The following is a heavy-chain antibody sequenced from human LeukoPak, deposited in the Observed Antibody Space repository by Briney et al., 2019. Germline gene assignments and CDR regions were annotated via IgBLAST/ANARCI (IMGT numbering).Heavy chain of an antibody. CDR1: GFTFSSYG. D-gene: IGHD6-25*01. CDR2: IRYDGTNE. V-gene: IGHV3-30*02. CDR3: AKGGSSAYSSGDY. J-gene: IGHJ4*02. Sequence: GGSLRLSCAASGFTFSSYGMHWVRHTPGKGLEWVTFIRYDGTNEYYIDSVRGRFTISRDNSKNTLYLQMNSLRAEDTAVYYCAKGGSSAYSSGDYWGQGTLVTVSS.